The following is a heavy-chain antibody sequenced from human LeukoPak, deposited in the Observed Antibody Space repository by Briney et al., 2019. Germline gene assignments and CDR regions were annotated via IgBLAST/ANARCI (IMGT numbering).Heavy chain of an antibody. CDR1: GFTFSDYY. Sequence: PGGSLRLSCAASGFTFSDYYMSWIRQAPGKGLEWISYISTNSSYTNYADSVKGRFTISRDNAKNSLYLQMNSLRAGDTAVYYCAKERAVAGTEIYYYYYGMTSGAKGPRSPSP. D-gene: IGHD6-19*01. CDR2: ISTNSSYT. V-gene: IGHV3-11*05. CDR3: AKERAVAGTEIYYYYYGMTS. J-gene: IGHJ6*02.